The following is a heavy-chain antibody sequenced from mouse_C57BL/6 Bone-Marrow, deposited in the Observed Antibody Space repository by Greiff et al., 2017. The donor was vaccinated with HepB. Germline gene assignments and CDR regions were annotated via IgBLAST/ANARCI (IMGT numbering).Heavy chain of an antibody. CDR1: GFNIKDDY. CDR3: TTCLLAY. V-gene: IGHV14-4*01. CDR2: IDPENGDT. D-gene: IGHD2-10*01. Sequence: EVKLQESGAELVRPGASVKLSCTASGFNIKDDYMHWVKQRPEQGLEWIGGIDPENGDTEYASKFQGKATITADTSSTTAYLQLISLTSEDTAVYYCTTCLLAYWGQGTLVTVSA. J-gene: IGHJ3*01.